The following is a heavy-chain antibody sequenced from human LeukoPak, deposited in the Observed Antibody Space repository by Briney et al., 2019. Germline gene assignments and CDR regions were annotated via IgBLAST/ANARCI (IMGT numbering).Heavy chain of an antibody. V-gene: IGHV1-46*01. CDR1: GYTFTNYY. CDR2: IHPSGGST. Sequence: ASVKLSCKASGYTFTNYYIHWVRQAPGQGLEWMGLIHPSGGSTSYAQKFQGRVTMTRDTSTTTVYMELSSLRSEDTAVYYCARVLVATLREPFDIWGQGTMVTVSS. J-gene: IGHJ3*02. D-gene: IGHD1-26*01. CDR3: ARVLVATLREPFDI.